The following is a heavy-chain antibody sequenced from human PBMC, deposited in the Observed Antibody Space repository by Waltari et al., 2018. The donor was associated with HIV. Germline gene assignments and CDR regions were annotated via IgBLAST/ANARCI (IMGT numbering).Heavy chain of an antibody. J-gene: IGHJ3*02. CDR2: ISSSGSTI. V-gene: IGHV3-48*03. Sequence: EVQLVESGGGLVQPGGSLRLSCAASEFTFSSYEMNWVRQAPGKGLEWVSYISSSGSTIYYADSVKGRFTISRDNAKNSLHLQMNSLRAEDTAVYYCARDKWTVVYDAFDIWGQGTVVTVSS. CDR1: EFTFSSYE. D-gene: IGHD2-8*02. CDR3: ARDKWTVVYDAFDI.